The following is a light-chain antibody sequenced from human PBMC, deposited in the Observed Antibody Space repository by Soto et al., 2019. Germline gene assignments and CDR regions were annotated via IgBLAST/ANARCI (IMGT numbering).Light chain of an antibody. Sequence: DLQMTQSPSSLSASVGDTVTITCRASQDIGNFFAWFQQKPGTAPKSLISAASSLQSGVPSKFIVSGPGTDIDLSINSLQPEDVATYYCQQYHSWPATFGVGTKVEI. CDR3: QQYHSWPAT. CDR2: AAS. J-gene: IGKJ4*01. CDR1: QDIGNF. V-gene: IGKV1-16*02.